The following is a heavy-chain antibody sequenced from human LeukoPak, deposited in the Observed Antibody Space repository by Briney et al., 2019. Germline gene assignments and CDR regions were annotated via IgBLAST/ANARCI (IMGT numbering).Heavy chain of an antibody. CDR1: GFSFSSYA. Sequence: GGSLRLSCIASGFSFSSYAMRWVRQVPGKGLEWVSAIGTGGSTYYADSVKGRFTISRDNSMDTLYLQMNSLRAEDTAIYYCTKGQRANSGYFYFDCWGQGTLVTVSS. J-gene: IGHJ4*02. CDR3: TKGQRANSGYFYFDC. V-gene: IGHV3-23*01. CDR2: IGTGGST. D-gene: IGHD3-22*01.